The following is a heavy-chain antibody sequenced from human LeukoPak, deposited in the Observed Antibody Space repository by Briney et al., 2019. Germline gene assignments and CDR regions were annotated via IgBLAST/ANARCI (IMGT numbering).Heavy chain of an antibody. CDR3: ARVPGYSYGYADY. V-gene: IGHV1-69*05. CDR1: GGTFSSYA. CDR2: IIPIFGTA. D-gene: IGHD5-18*01. J-gene: IGHJ4*02. Sequence: ASVKVSCKASGGTFSSYAISWVRQAPGQGLEWMGGIIPIFGTANYAQKFQGRVTMTRDTSTSTVYMELSSLRSEDTAVYYCARVPGYSYGYADYWGQGTLVTVSS.